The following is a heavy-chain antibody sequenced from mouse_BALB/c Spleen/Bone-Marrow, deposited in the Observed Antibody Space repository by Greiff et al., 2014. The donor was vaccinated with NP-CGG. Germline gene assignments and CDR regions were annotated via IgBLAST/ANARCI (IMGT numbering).Heavy chain of an antibody. D-gene: IGHD1-1*01. V-gene: IGHV5-9-2*01. J-gene: IGHJ1*01. CDR2: ISGGGSYT. CDR1: GFTFSSYG. Sequence: EVQLVESGGGLVKPGGSLKLSCAASGFTFSSYGMSWVRQTPEKRLEWVATISGGGSYTYFSDSVKGRFTISRDNAKNNLNLQMSSLRSEDTALYYCARSLGSSYWYFDVWGAGTTVTVSS. CDR3: ARSLGSSYWYFDV.